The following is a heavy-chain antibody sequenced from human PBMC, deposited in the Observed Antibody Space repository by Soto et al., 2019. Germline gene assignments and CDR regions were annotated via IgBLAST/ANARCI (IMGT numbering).Heavy chain of an antibody. V-gene: IGHV3-7*01. CDR2: IKQDGSEK. Sequence: GGSLRLSCAASGFTFSSYWMSWVRQAPGKGLEWVANIKQDGSEKYYVDSVKGRFTISRDNAKNSLYLQMNSLRAEDTAVYYCARDRDTYYDFWSGPYFDYWGQGTLVTVSS. D-gene: IGHD3-3*01. J-gene: IGHJ4*02. CDR3: ARDRDTYYDFWSGPYFDY. CDR1: GFTFSSYW.